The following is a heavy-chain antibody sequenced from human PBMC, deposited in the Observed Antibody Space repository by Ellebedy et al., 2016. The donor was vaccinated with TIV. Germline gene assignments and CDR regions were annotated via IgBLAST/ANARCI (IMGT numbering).Heavy chain of an antibody. J-gene: IGHJ6*02. CDR3: ARVTTMVRGVIRCLDV. Sequence: AASVKVSCKAAGYTFTSYGISWVLQAPGQGLEWMGSISAYNGNTKYAQKLQGRVTMTTDTSTSTAYMELRSLRSDDTAVYYCARVTTMVRGVIRCLDVWGHGTTVTVSS. D-gene: IGHD3-10*01. CDR1: GYTFTSYG. CDR2: ISAYNGNT. V-gene: IGHV1-18*01.